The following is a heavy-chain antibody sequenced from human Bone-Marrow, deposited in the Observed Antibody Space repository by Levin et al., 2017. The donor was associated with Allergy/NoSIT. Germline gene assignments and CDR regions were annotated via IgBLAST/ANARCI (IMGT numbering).Heavy chain of an antibody. V-gene: IGHV3-9*01. Sequence: SLKISCAASGFTFDDYAMHWVRQAPGKGLEWVSGLSWTSGSIGYADSVKGRFTISRDNAKNSLYLQTNSLGAEDTALYYCAKDYGGITMVRGVMPYCYYCYGMDVWGQGTTVTVSS. D-gene: IGHD3-10*01. CDR2: LSWTSGSI. CDR3: AKDYGGITMVRGVMPYCYYCYGMDV. J-gene: IGHJ6*02. CDR1: GFTFDDYA.